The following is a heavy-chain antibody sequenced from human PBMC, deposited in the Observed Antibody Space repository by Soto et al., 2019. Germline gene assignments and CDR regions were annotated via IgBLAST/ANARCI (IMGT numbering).Heavy chain of an antibody. D-gene: IGHD3-16*02. CDR2: ISGIGGGGST. CDR1: GFTFSSHL. CDR3: AQTWGSYREVFDY. Sequence: GGSLRLSCAASGFTFSSHLMHWVRQAPGQGLEWVSGISGIGGGGSTFYTDSVKGRFTISRDNSKNTPYLQMSSLRVEDTAIYYCAQTWGSYREVFDYWGHGTLVTVSS. V-gene: IGHV3-23*01. J-gene: IGHJ4*01.